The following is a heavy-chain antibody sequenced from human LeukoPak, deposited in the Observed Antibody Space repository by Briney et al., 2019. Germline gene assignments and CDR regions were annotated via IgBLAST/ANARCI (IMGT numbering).Heavy chain of an antibody. CDR1: GGSISNYY. CDR3: ARDPYYYYGSGSYDY. CDR2: IYYSGST. J-gene: IGHJ4*02. V-gene: IGHV4-59*12. D-gene: IGHD3-10*01. Sequence: PSETLSLTCTVSGGSISNYYWSWIRQPPGKGLEWIGSIYYSGSTYYNPSLKSRVTISVDTSKNQFSLKLSSVTAADTAVYYCARDPYYYYGSGSYDYWGQGTLVTVSS.